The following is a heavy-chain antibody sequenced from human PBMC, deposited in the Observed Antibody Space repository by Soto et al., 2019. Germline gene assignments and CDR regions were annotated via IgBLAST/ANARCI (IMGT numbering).Heavy chain of an antibody. CDR2: INHSGST. J-gene: IGHJ4*02. CDR3: ARHYRDYGDYLRPWLDF. Sequence: PSETLSHTCAFYGLNFIGYYWSWIRQSTGKGLEWIGYINHSGSTNYNPSLKSRVTISIDTPKNQCSLKLSSVTAADTAVYYCARHYRDYGDYLRPWLDFRGQGTLVTVSP. V-gene: IGHV4-59*08. CDR1: GLNFIGYY. D-gene: IGHD4-17*01.